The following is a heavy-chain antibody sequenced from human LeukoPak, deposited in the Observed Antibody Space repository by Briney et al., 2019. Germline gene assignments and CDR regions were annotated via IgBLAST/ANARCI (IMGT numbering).Heavy chain of an antibody. CDR1: GYTFTGYY. D-gene: IGHD3-10*01. CDR3: ARTEDYASGRYPFDY. V-gene: IGHV1-2*02. CDR2: INPNSGST. J-gene: IGHJ4*02. Sequence: ASVKVSCKASGYTFTGYYMHWVRQAPGQGLEWMGWINPNSGSTNYAQKFQGRVTIIRDTSISTAFMELSRLRSDDTAVYYCARTEDYASGRYPFDYWGQGTRVTVSS.